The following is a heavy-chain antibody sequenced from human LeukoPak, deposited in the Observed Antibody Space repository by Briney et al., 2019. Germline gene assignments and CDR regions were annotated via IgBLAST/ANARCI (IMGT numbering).Heavy chain of an antibody. CDR1: GFTFRTYG. V-gene: IGHV3-23*01. J-gene: IGHJ3*02. CDR3: AKDLTYGEYAGGDAFDI. Sequence: GGSLRLSCAASGFTFRTYGMNWVRQAPGKGLEWVSVISGSGSTYYADSVKGRFTISRDNSKNTLYLQMNSLRAEDTAVYYCAKDLTYGEYAGGDAFDIWGQGTMVAVSS. CDR2: ISGSGST. D-gene: IGHD4-17*01.